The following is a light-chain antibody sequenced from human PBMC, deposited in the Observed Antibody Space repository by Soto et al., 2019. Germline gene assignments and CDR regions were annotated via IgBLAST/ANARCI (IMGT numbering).Light chain of an antibody. J-gene: IGKJ4*01. CDR1: QSVSGW. CDR2: AAS. Sequence: DIQMTQSPSTLSASVGATVTVTCRASQSVSGWLAWYQQKPGKAPKLLIYAASTLQSGVPSRFSGSGSGTDFTLTISSLQPEDVAAYYCQKYNSAPLTFGGGTKVDIK. V-gene: IGKV1-5*01. CDR3: QKYNSAPLT.